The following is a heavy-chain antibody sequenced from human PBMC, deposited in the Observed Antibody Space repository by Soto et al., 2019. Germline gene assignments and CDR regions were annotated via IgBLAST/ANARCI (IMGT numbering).Heavy chain of an antibody. D-gene: IGHD2-2*01. Sequence: EVQVVESGGGLVKPGGSLRLSCAASGFTFSEYSFLWVRQAPGKGLEWLSFIANGDNHIFYSDSVKGRFTISRDNAKNSVYLQLNSLRADDSAVYYCARENGHCTDACNRGAFEIWGQGTMVTVSS. V-gene: IGHV3-21*01. CDR3: ARENGHCTDACNRGAFEI. J-gene: IGHJ3*02. CDR1: GFTFSEYS. CDR2: IANGDNHI.